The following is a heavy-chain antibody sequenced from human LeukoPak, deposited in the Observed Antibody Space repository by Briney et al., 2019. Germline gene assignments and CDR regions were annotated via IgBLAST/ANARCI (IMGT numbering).Heavy chain of an antibody. Sequence: PGGSLRLSCAASGFTFDVYAMHWVRQGPGKGLEWVSLISGDGGSTYYADSVKGRFTISRDNNQNSLFLQMNSLRDEDTAVYYCATQRGLDYWGQGTLVTVSS. D-gene: IGHD3-22*01. V-gene: IGHV3-43*02. J-gene: IGHJ4*02. CDR1: GFTFDVYA. CDR2: ISGDGGST. CDR3: ATQRGLDY.